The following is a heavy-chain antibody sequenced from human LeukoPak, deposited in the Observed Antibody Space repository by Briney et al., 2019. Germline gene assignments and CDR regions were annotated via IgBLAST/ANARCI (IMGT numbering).Heavy chain of an antibody. CDR2: IIPIFGTA. V-gene: IGHV1-69*05. CDR3: ARDYGGGSFDY. J-gene: IGHJ4*02. Sequence: SVKVSCKASGYTFTGYYMHWVRQAPGQGLEWMGGIIPIFGTANYAQKFQGRVTITTDESTSTAYMELSSLRSEDTAVYYCARDYGGGSFDYWGQGTLVTVSS. CDR1: GYTFTGYY. D-gene: IGHD5-24*01.